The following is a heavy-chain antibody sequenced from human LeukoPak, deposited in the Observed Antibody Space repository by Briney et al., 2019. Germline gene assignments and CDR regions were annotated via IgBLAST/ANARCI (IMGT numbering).Heavy chain of an antibody. CDR1: GGSISSYY. V-gene: IGHV4-59*01. CDR3: AKAGNYDSGSYGD. D-gene: IGHD3-10*01. Sequence: SETLSLTCTVSGGSISSYYWSWIRQPPGKGLEWIGYIYYSGSTNYNPSLKSRVTISVDTSKNQFSLKLSSVTAADTAVYYCAKAGNYDSGSYGDWGQGTLVTVSS. J-gene: IGHJ4*02. CDR2: IYYSGST.